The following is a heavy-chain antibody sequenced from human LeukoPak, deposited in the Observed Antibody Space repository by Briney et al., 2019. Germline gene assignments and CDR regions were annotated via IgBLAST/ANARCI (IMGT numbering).Heavy chain of an antibody. CDR2: ISSSSSYI. CDR3: ARDLRGYSYGSGGY. Sequence: GGSLRLSCAASGFTVSNTFMSWVRQAPGKGLEWVSSISSSSSYIYYADSVKGRFTISRDNAKNSLYLQMNSLRAEDTAVYYCARDLRGYSYGSGGYWGQGTLVTVSS. J-gene: IGHJ4*02. D-gene: IGHD5-18*01. CDR1: GFTVSNTF. V-gene: IGHV3-21*01.